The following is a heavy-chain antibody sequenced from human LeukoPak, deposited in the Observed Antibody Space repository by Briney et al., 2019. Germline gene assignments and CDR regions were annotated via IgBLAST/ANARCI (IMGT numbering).Heavy chain of an antibody. CDR2: ISSSSSYI. CDR1: GFTFSSYS. V-gene: IGHV3-21*04. CDR3: ARDRGVVVAGMGYYFDY. D-gene: IGHD2-15*01. Sequence: PGGSLRLSCAASGFTFSSYSMNWVRQAPGKGLEWVSSISSSSSYIYYADSVRGRFTVSRDNAKNSLYLQMNSLRAEDTAIYYCARDRGVVVAGMGYYFDYWGQGILVTVSS. J-gene: IGHJ4*02.